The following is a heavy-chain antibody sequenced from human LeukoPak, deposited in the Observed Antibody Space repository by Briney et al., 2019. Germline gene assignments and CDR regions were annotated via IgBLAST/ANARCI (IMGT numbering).Heavy chain of an antibody. D-gene: IGHD3-16*01. CDR1: GFTFSSYS. J-gene: IGHJ6*03. CDR2: ISSSSSYI. V-gene: IGHV3-21*06. CDR3: ARGSWGSLRYYYYYYMDV. Sequence: GGSLRLSCAASGFTFSSYSMNWVRQAPGKGLEWVSSISSSSSYIYYADSVKGRFTISRDNAKNSLYLQMNSLRAEDTAVYYCARGSWGSLRYYYYYYMDVWGKGTTVTVSS.